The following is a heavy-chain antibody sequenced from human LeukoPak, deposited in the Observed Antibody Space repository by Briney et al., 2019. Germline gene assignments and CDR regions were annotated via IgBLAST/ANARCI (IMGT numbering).Heavy chain of an antibody. CDR1: GGSINDHY. CDR3: TRDKGPYWYFDL. CDR2: IYNSGST. V-gene: IGHV4-59*11. J-gene: IGHJ2*01. Sequence: NPSETLSLTCTVSGGSINDHYWSWIRQSPGKGLEWIGYIYNSGSTDYNPSLKSRLTISLDTSKNQISLKLSWVTAADTAVYYCTRDKGPYWYFDLWGRGTLVTVSS.